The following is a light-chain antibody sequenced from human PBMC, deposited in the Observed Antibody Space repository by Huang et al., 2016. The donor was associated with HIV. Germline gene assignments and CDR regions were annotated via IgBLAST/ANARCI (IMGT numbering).Light chain of an antibody. CDR3: QQTDRFSIT. J-gene: IGKJ5*01. CDR1: QDISSY. CDR2: ATS. V-gene: IGKV1-12*01. Sequence: DIQMTQSPSSVSASVGRRVTITCRASQDISSYVAWYQQKPGKAPKLLIYATSTLQSGVPSRFSGSSAGTEFTLTISSLQPEDFATYYCQQTDRFSITFGQGTRLEIK.